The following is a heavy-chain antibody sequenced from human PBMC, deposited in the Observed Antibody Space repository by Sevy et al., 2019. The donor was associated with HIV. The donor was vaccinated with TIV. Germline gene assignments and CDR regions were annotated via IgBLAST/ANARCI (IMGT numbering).Heavy chain of an antibody. CDR3: AKTINSGGGVVPAANYYYYGLDV. CDR1: GFTFSDYA. Sequence: GGSLRLSCAASGFTFSDYAMNWVRQAPGKGLEWVSAINGKGRSTHYTDSVEGRFTISRDNAKSTLYLEMNSLRFEDTAVYYCAKTINSGGGVVPAANYYYYGLDVWGQGTTVTVSS. CDR2: INGKGRST. V-gene: IGHV3-23*01. D-gene: IGHD2-2*01. J-gene: IGHJ6*02.